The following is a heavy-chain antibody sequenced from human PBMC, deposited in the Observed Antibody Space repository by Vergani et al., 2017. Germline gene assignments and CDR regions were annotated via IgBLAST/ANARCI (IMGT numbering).Heavy chain of an antibody. V-gene: IGHV4-34*01. CDR2: INHSGST. CDR3: AISQTTVTTWNWFDP. J-gene: IGHJ5*02. D-gene: IGHD4-17*01. CDR1: GGSFSGYY. Sequence: QVQLQQWGAGLLKPSETLSLTCAVYGGSFSGYYWSWIRQPPGKGLEWIGEINHSGSTNYNPSLKSRVTISVDTSKNQFSLKLSSVTAADPAVYYCAISQTTVTTWNWFDPWGQGTLVTVSS.